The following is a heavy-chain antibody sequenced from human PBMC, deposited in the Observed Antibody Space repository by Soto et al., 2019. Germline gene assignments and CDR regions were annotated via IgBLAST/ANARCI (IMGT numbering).Heavy chain of an antibody. D-gene: IGHD3-10*01. CDR2: IIPILGIA. CDR1: GGTFSSYT. J-gene: IGHJ3*01. CDR3: ASPLHRRGFPDAFDL. Sequence: QVQLVHSGAEVKKPGSSVKVSCKASGGTFSSYTISWVRQAPGQGLEWMGRIIPILGIANYAQKFQGRVTITADKSTSTDYMELSSLRSEDTAVYYCASPLHRRGFPDAFDLWGQGTMVTVSS. V-gene: IGHV1-69*02.